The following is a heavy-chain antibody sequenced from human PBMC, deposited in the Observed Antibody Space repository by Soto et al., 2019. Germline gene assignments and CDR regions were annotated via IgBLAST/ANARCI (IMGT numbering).Heavy chain of an antibody. D-gene: IGHD6-13*01. CDR1: GGTFSSYA. CDR2: IIPIFGTA. CDR3: ARDLFGRGYSSTHFDY. V-gene: IGHV1-69*13. Sequence: SVKVSCKASGGTFSSYAISWVRQAPGQGLEWMGGIIPIFGTANYAQKFQGRVTITADESTSTAYMELSSLRSEDTAVYYCARDLFGRGYSSTHFDYWGQGTLVTVSS. J-gene: IGHJ4*02.